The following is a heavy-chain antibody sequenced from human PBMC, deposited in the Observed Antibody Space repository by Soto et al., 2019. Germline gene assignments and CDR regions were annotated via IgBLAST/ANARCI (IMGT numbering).Heavy chain of an antibody. J-gene: IGHJ4*02. D-gene: IGHD2-15*01. CDR1: GGSISSGGYY. CDR3: ARDAPAGYCSGGSCFSV. Sequence: SETLSLTCTVSGGSISSGGYYWSWIRQHPGKGLEWIGYIYYSGSTYYTPSLKSRVTISVDTSKNQFSLKLGSVTAADTAVYYCARDAPAGYCSGGSCFSVWGQGTLVTVSS. V-gene: IGHV4-31*03. CDR2: IYYSGST.